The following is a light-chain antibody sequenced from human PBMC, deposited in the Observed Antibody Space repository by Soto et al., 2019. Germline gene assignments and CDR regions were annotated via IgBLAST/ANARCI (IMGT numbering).Light chain of an antibody. V-gene: IGKV4-1*01. J-gene: IGKJ1*01. CDR2: WAY. CDR1: HNILYSSDNKNY. Sequence: DVVLNQSPDSLAVSLGERATINCKSSHNILYSSDNKNYLSWYQQRPGQPPKLLFYWAYTRESGVHDRFSGSGSGTHFTLNITSLQAEEVAVYYCKQYYSSPPTVGQGTKVDIK. CDR3: KQYYSSPPT.